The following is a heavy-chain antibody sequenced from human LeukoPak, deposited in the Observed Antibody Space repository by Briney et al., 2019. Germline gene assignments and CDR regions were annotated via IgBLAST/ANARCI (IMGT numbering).Heavy chain of an antibody. CDR1: GVSVSNSDW. J-gene: IGHJ3*01. D-gene: IGHD6-13*01. CDR3: ARGGFIAAAGTTAFDV. Sequence: ESGPGLVKPSRTLSLTCAVSGVSVSNSDWWSWVRQTPGKGLEWIGGIFYSGSTNYSPSLKSRVTISVDKSKNQFSLKLNSVTAADTSVYYCARGGFIAAAGTTAFDVWGQGTVVTVSS. CDR2: IFYSGST. V-gene: IGHV4-4*02.